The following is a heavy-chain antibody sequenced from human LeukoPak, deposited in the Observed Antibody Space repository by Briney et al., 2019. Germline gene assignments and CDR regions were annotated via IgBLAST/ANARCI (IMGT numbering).Heavy chain of an antibody. J-gene: IGHJ5*02. CDR3: AKVRAYGSGSYSPGFDP. CDR2: ISGSGGST. D-gene: IGHD3-10*01. V-gene: IGHV3-23*01. Sequence: PGGSLRLSCAASGFTFSSYAMSWVRQAPGKGLEWVSAISGSGGSTYYADSVKGRFTISRDNSKNTLYLQMNSLSAEDTAVYYCAKVRAYGSGSYSPGFDPWGQGTLVTVSS. CDR1: GFTFSSYA.